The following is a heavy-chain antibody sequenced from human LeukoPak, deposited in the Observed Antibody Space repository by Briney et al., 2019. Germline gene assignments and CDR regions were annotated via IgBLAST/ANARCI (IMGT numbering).Heavy chain of an antibody. Sequence: SETLSLTCTVSGGSISSADYYWSWIRQPPGKGLEWIGYIYYSGSTYYNPSLKSRVTISVDTSKNQFSLKLSSVTAADTAVYYCATIPRKDYYDSSGYFDYWGQGTLVTVS. CDR3: ATIPRKDYYDSSGYFDY. J-gene: IGHJ4*02. V-gene: IGHV4-30-4*01. D-gene: IGHD3-22*01. CDR1: GGSISSADYY. CDR2: IYYSGST.